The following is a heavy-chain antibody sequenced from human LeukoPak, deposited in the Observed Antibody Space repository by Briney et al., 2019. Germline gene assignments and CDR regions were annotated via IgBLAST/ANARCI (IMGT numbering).Heavy chain of an antibody. Sequence: GGSLRLSCAASVFSFTNSAMTWVRQAPGKGLEWVGRIQSKTDGGKTDYAAPVKGRFTISRDDSKNTLYLQMNSLKTEDTAIYYCTTGIRGDWGQGTLVTVSS. J-gene: IGHJ4*02. CDR1: VFSFTNSA. CDR3: TTGIRGD. V-gene: IGHV3-15*01. CDR2: IQSKTDGGKT. D-gene: IGHD3-3*02.